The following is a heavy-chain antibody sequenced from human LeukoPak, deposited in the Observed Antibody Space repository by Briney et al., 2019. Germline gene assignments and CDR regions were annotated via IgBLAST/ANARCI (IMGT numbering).Heavy chain of an antibody. CDR2: ISSTSTYI. Sequence: TGGSLRLSCAASEFTFGSYIINWVRQAPGKGLEWVSSISSTSTYISYADSVKGRFTISRDNAKNSLYLQMNSLRAEDTAVYYCARGGGNFDYWGQGTLVTVSS. J-gene: IGHJ4*02. D-gene: IGHD2-15*01. CDR1: EFTFGSYI. V-gene: IGHV3-21*01. CDR3: ARGGGNFDY.